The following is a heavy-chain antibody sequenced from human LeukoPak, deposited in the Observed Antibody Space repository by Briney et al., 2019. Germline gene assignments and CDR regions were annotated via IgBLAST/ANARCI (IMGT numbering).Heavy chain of an antibody. Sequence: SETLSLTCTVSGGSISSSSYYWGWIRQPPGKGLEWIGSIYYSGSTYYSPSLKSRVTISVDTSKNQFSLKLSSVTAADTAVYYCARLLDSSGPGDYWGQGTLVTVSS. J-gene: IGHJ4*02. CDR3: ARLLDSSGPGDY. CDR2: IYYSGST. V-gene: IGHV4-39*01. CDR1: GGSISSSSYY. D-gene: IGHD3-22*01.